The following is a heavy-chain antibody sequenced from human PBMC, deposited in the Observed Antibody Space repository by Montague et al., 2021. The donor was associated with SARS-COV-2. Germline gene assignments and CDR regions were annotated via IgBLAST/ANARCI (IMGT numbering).Heavy chain of an antibody. V-gene: IGHV4-59*01. Sequence: SETLSLTCTVSGGSISTYHWSWIRQPPGKGLEWIGYVNYSGSTNYYPSLKSRVTISVDTSKDQFSLKLSSVTAADTAVYYCARAVFTMVGGVNSWAFDIWGQGTMVTVSS. D-gene: IGHD3-10*01. J-gene: IGHJ3*02. CDR2: VNYSGST. CDR1: GGSISTYH. CDR3: ARAVFTMVGGVNSWAFDI.